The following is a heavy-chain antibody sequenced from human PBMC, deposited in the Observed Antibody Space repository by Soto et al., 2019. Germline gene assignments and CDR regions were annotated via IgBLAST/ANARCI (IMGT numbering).Heavy chain of an antibody. CDR3: ATGSYCSSTSCCHNWFDP. J-gene: IGHJ5*02. Sequence: ASVKVSCKVSGYTLTELSMHWVRQAPGKGLEWMGGFDPEDGETIYAQKFQGRVTMTEDASTDTAYMELSSLRSEDTAVYYCATGSYCSSTSCCHNWFDPWGQGTLVTVSS. CDR1: GYTLTELS. V-gene: IGHV1-24*01. D-gene: IGHD2-2*01. CDR2: FDPEDGET.